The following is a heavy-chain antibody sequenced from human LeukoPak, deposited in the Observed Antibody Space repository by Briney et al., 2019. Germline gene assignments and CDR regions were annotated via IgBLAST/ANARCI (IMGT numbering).Heavy chain of an antibody. D-gene: IGHD3-22*01. Sequence: GASVKVSCKASGYTFTGYYMHWVRQAPGQGLEWMGWINPNSGGTNYAQKFQGRVTMTRDTSISTAYMELSRLGSDDTAVYYCARVGHYYDSSGYYRVQSPYDYWGQGTLVTVSS. V-gene: IGHV1-2*02. J-gene: IGHJ4*02. CDR1: GYTFTGYY. CDR3: ARVGHYYDSSGYYRVQSPYDY. CDR2: INPNSGGT.